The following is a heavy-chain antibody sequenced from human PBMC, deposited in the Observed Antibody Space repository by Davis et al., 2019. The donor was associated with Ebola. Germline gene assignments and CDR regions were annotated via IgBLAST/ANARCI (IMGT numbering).Heavy chain of an antibody. D-gene: IGHD3-22*01. J-gene: IGHJ4*02. CDR3: AKDIEEEYYYDSSAFDS. Sequence: GGSLRLSCVASGFSFDEYAMHWVRQAPGKGLEWVAGINWNSGSIDYADFVKGRFTISRDSAMSSLHLQMNSLRPDDTALYYCAKDIEEEYYYDSSAFDSWGQGTLVTVAS. CDR2: INWNSGSI. V-gene: IGHV3-9*01. CDR1: GFSFDEYA.